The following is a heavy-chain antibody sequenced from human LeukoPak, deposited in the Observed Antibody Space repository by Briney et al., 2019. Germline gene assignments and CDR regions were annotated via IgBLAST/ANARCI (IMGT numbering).Heavy chain of an antibody. CDR2: INHSGST. V-gene: IGHV4-34*01. Sequence: SETLSPTCAVYGGSFSGYYWSWIRQPPGKGLEWIGEINHSGSTNYNPSLKSRVTISVDTSKNQFSLKLSSVTAADTAVYYCARGRTYYYDSSGYYRGVFDYWGQGTLVTVSS. D-gene: IGHD3-22*01. CDR1: GGSFSGYY. CDR3: ARGRTYYYDSSGYYRGVFDY. J-gene: IGHJ4*02.